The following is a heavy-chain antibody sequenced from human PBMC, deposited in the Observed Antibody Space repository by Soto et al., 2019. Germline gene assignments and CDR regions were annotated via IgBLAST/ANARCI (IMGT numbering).Heavy chain of an antibody. Sequence: SETLSLTCTVSGGSISSGGYYWSWIRQHPGKGLEWIGYIYYSGSTYYNPSLKSRATISVDTSKNQFSLKLSSVTAADTAVYYCARNYYGSSRYYYYGMDVWGQGTTVTVSS. CDR3: ARNYYGSSRYYYYGMDV. V-gene: IGHV4-31*03. D-gene: IGHD3-10*01. CDR2: IYYSGST. CDR1: GGSISSGGYY. J-gene: IGHJ6*02.